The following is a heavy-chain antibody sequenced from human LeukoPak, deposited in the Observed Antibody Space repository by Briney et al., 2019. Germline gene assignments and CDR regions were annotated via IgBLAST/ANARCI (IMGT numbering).Heavy chain of an antibody. V-gene: IGHV3-48*04. J-gene: IGHJ4*02. CDR3: ARDSSGSCDD. D-gene: IGHD6-19*01. CDR1: GFTFSSYS. CDR2: ISSSGSTI. Sequence: VGSLRLSCAASGFTFSSYSMHWVRHGPRKGLGRVSYISSSGSTIYYADPSKGRFTISRDNAKNSLYLHINSLTPEATAVYYCARDSSGSCDDGGQGTLVTVSS.